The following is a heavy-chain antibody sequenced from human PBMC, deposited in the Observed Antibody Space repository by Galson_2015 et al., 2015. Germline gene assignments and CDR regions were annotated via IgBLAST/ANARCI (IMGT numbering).Heavy chain of an antibody. CDR2: IIPIFGTA. D-gene: IGHD3-22*01. J-gene: IGHJ4*02. CDR1: GGTFSSYA. V-gene: IGHV1-69*13. Sequence: SVKVSCKASGGTFSSYAISWVRQAPGQGLEWMGGIIPIFGTANYAQKFQGRVTITADESTSTAYMELSSLRSEDTAVYYCASKPLYYYDSSGYYSWGQGTLVTVSS. CDR3: ASKPLYYYDSSGYYS.